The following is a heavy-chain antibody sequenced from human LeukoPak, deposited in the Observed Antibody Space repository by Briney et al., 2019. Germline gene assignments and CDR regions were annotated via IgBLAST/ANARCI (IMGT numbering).Heavy chain of an antibody. V-gene: IGHV1-69*05. D-gene: IGHD5-24*01. Sequence: ASVKVSCKASGGTFSSYAISWVRQAPGQGLEWMGGIIPILGTANYAQKFQGRVTITTDESTSTAYMELSSLRSEDTAVYYCARGGRATIRRRDDAFDIWGQGTMVTVSS. CDR3: ARGGRATIRRRDDAFDI. CDR1: GGTFSSYA. CDR2: IIPILGTA. J-gene: IGHJ3*02.